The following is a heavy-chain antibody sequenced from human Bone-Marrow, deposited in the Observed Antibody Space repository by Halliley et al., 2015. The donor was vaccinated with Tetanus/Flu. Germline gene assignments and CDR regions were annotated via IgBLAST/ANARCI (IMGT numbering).Heavy chain of an antibody. J-gene: IGHJ5*02. D-gene: IGHD4-17*01. CDR2: ISYSGSA. CDR3: ARGPTVTAGGNWFDP. Sequence: TLSLTFTVSGGSISSGNFYWSWIRQFPGKGLEWIGYISYSGSAYSKPSLESRVTISLDTSKNQFSLKMNSVTAADTAVYYCARGPTVTAGGNWFDPWGQGALVIVSS. V-gene: IGHV4-31*03. CDR1: GGSISSGNFY.